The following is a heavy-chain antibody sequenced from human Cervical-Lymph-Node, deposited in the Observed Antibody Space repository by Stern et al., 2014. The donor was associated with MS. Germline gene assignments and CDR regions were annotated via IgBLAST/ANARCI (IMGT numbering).Heavy chain of an antibody. CDR2: IDWDDEK. J-gene: IGHJ4*02. Sequence: QVPLKESGPALVKPTQTLTLTCTFSGFSLSSHGMCVSRIRQSPGKALEWLARIDWDDEKYYSTSLKTRLTISKDTSRNHVVLTVGNMDPVDSATYYCAHGSTSCYWADSWGQGTLVTVSS. V-gene: IGHV2-70*15. D-gene: IGHD2-2*01. CDR1: GFSLSSHGMC. CDR3: AHGSTSCYWADS.